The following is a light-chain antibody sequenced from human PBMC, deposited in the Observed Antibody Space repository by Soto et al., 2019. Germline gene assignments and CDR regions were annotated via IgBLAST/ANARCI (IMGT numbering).Light chain of an antibody. CDR2: AAS. J-gene: IGKJ5*01. V-gene: IGKV1-39*01. Sequence: DIQMTQSPSSLSASLGDRVTITCRASQSISSYLNCYQQKPGKAPKLLIYAASSLQSGVPSRFSGSGSGTDFTLTISSLQPEDFATYYCQQSYSTPRSFGQGTRLEI. CDR1: QSISSY. CDR3: QQSYSTPRS.